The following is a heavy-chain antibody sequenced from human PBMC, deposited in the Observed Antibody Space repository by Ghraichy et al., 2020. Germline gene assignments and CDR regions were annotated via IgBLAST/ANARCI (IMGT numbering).Heavy chain of an antibody. D-gene: IGHD3-9*01. J-gene: IGHJ6*02. Sequence: ASVKVSCKASGYTFTSYAMNWVRQAPGQGLEWMGWINTNTGNPTYAQGFTGRFVFSLDTSVSTAYLQISSLKAEDTAVYYCARLDIFSVDFYYGMDVWGQGTTVTVSS. CDR2: INTNTGNP. V-gene: IGHV7-4-1*02. CDR1: GYTFTSYA. CDR3: ARLDIFSVDFYYGMDV.